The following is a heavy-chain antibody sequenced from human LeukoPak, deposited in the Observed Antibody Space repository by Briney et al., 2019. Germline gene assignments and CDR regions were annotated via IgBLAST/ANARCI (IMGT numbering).Heavy chain of an antibody. Sequence: GGSLRLSCAASGFTFSNAWMSWVRQAPGKGLEWVCRIKSKTDGGTTDYAAPVKGRFTISRDDSKNTLYLQMNSPKTEDTAVYYCTTGVDYWGQGTLVTVSS. CDR1: GFTFSNAW. V-gene: IGHV3-15*01. CDR3: TTGVDY. CDR2: IKSKTDGGTT. J-gene: IGHJ4*02.